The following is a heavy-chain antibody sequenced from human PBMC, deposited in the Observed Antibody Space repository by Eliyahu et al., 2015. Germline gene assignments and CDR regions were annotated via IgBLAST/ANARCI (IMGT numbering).Heavy chain of an antibody. J-gene: IGHJ4*02. CDR3: ASDMSI. CDR2: IYXSGST. CDR1: GGSISSYX. D-gene: IGHD2-21*01. V-gene: IGHV4-59*01. Sequence: QVQLQESGPGLVKPSETLSLTCTVSGGSISSYXWSWIRQPPGKGLEWIGYIYXSGSTNYNPSLKSRVTISVDTSKNQFSLKLSSVTAADTAVYYCASDMSIWGQGTLVTVSS.